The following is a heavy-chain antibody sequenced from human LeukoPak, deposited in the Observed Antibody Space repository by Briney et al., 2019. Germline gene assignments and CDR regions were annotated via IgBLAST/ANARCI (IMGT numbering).Heavy chain of an antibody. V-gene: IGHV1-69*13. CDR2: IIPIFGTA. CDR3: ASPERNAIFGVVNYGMDV. CDR1: GGTFSSYA. D-gene: IGHD3-3*01. J-gene: IGHJ6*02. Sequence: ASVQVSCKASGGTFSSYAISWVRQAPGQGLEWMGGIIPIFGTANYAQKFQGRVTITADESTSTAYMELSSLRSEDTAVYYCASPERNAIFGVVNYGMDVWGQGTTVTVSS.